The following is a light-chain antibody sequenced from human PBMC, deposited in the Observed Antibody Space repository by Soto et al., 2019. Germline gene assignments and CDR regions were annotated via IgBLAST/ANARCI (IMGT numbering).Light chain of an antibody. J-gene: IGLJ1*01. CDR2: KGT. CDR3: CSSAPESTYV. CDR1: SSDVGAYNS. V-gene: IGLV2-23*01. Sequence: QSALAQPASVSGSPGQSITISCTGTSSDVGAYNSVSWYQQHPHRAPQVIIYKGTQRPSGVSNRFSGSTSGNAASLTISALQADDEVDYFCCSSAPESTYVFGTGTKLTVL.